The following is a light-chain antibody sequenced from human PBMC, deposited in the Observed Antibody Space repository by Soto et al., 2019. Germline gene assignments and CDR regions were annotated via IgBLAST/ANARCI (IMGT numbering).Light chain of an antibody. CDR1: QGLVSL. CDR2: AAS. CDR3: QQTSSLPLT. V-gene: IGKV1-12*01. J-gene: IGKJ4*01. Sequence: DIQVTQSPSSVSASVGDRVTITCRASQGLVSLLAWYQQKPGKAPTLLIYAASSVQSGVPSRFSGSGSGTDFTLTISSLQPEDCATDYCQQTSSLPLTFGGGTKVEIK.